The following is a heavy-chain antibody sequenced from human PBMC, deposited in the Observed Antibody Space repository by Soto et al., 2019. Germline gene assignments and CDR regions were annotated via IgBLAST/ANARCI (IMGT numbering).Heavy chain of an antibody. CDR2: IYYSGST. D-gene: IGHD6-19*01. CDR1: GGSISSSSYY. Sequence: QLQLQESGPGLVKPSETLSLTCTVSGGSISSSSYYWGWIRQPPGKGLEWIGSIYYSGSTYYNPSLKGGVPTSVDTSRNQFSLKLSSVTAADTAVYYCARVAVAGIDYWGQGTLVTVSS. V-gene: IGHV4-39*01. CDR3: ARVAVAGIDY. J-gene: IGHJ4*02.